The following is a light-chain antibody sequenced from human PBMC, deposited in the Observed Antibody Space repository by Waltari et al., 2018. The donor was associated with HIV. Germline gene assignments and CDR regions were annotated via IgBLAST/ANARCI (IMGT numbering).Light chain of an antibody. J-gene: IGLJ3*02. Sequence: QSVLTQPPSVSAAPGQRVTIPCSGSSPNLGRNAVSWYQQLPGTAPKLLIFDNYKRPSGIPDRFSGSKSGTSATLGITGLQTGDEADYYCGTWDSGLSAVVFGGGTKLTVL. CDR3: GTWDSGLSAVV. V-gene: IGLV1-51*01. CDR2: DNY. CDR1: SPNLGRNA.